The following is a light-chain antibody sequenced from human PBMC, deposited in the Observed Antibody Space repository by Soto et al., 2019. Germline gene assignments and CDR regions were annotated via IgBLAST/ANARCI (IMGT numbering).Light chain of an antibody. J-gene: IGLJ1*01. CDR3: GSYTSASTPYV. Sequence: QSVLTQPASVSGSPGQSITISCTGTSSDVGGYNFVSWYQHHPGRAPKLMIYDVTNRPSGVSNRFSGSKSGNTASLTISGLQAEDEADYYCGSYTSASTPYVFGTGTKLTVL. CDR2: DVT. CDR1: SSDVGGYNF. V-gene: IGLV2-14*03.